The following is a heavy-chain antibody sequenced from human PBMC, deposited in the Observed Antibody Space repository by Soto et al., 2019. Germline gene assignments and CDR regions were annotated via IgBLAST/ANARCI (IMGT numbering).Heavy chain of an antibody. CDR2: IIAYNGNT. V-gene: IGHV1-18*04. D-gene: IGHD3-22*01. J-gene: IGHJ4*02. CDR3: ARDQGESSGYYYFVPFDY. CDR1: GYTCTSYG. Sequence: ASVKLSFKASGYTCTSYGISWLRQAPGQGLEWMGWIIAYNGNTNYAQKLKGRGTMTTDTSTSTAYRELRSLRSDDTAVYYCARDQGESSGYYYFVPFDYCGQGTLVPVYS.